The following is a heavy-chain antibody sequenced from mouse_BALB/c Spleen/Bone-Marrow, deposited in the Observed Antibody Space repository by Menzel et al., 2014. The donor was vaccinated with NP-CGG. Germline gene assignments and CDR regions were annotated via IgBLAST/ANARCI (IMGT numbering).Heavy chain of an antibody. Sequence: VQGVESGAELVKPGASVKLSCKASGYTFTSYWMHWANQRPGQGLEWIGEINPSDGRTYYNEKFKNKATLTVDKSSSTAYMQLSSLTSEDSAVYYCARYYNWYFDVWGAGTTVTVSS. V-gene: IGHV1S81*02. CDR1: GYTFTSYW. CDR3: ARYYNWYFDV. J-gene: IGHJ1*01. D-gene: IGHD1-1*01. CDR2: INPSDGRT.